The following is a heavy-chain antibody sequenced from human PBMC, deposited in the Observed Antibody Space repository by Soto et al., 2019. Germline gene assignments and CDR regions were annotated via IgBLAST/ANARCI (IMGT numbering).Heavy chain of an antibody. J-gene: IGHJ5*02. V-gene: IGHV1-18*01. CDR1: GYTFTSYG. Sequence: QVQLVQSGAEVKKPGASVKVSCKASGYTFTSYGISWVRQAPGQGLEWMGWISAYNGNTNYAQKLQGRVTMTTDTSTSTAYTELRSLRSDDTAVYYCARLVGMVRGFPNWFDPWGQGTLVTVPS. D-gene: IGHD3-10*01. CDR2: ISAYNGNT. CDR3: ARLVGMVRGFPNWFDP.